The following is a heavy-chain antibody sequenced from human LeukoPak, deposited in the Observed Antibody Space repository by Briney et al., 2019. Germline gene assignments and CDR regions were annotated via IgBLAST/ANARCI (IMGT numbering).Heavy chain of an antibody. CDR1: GGSISSGGYY. D-gene: IGHD5-24*01. J-gene: IGHJ4*02. CDR3: AREKSVATIDY. CDR2: IYYSGST. Sequence: PSQTLSLTCTVSGGSISSGGYYWSWIRQHPGKGLERIGYIYYSGSTYYNPSLKSRVTISVDTSKNQFSLKLSSVTAADTAVYYCAREKSVATIDYWGQGTLVTVSS. V-gene: IGHV4-31*03.